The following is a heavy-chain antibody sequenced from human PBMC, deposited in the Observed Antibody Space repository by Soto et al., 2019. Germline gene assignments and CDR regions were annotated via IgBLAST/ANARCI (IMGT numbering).Heavy chain of an antibody. D-gene: IGHD2-2*01. V-gene: IGHV4-61*01. CDR2: IYYSGST. CDR1: GGSVSSGSYY. J-gene: IGHJ5*02. Sequence: SETLSLTCTVSGGSVSSGSYYWSWIRQPPGKGLEWIGYIYYSGSTNYNPSLKSRVTISVDTSKNQFSLKLSSVTAADTAVYYCARGVVRYCSSTSCSYNWFDPWGQGTLVTVSS. CDR3: ARGVVRYCSSTSCSYNWFDP.